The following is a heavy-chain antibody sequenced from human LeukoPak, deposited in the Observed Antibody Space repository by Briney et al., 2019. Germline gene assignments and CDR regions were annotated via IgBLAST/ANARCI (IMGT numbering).Heavy chain of an antibody. J-gene: IGHJ6*03. CDR3: ARWAGSSGLGLRGYYMDV. CDR2: INSSSSAK. Sequence: GGSLRLSCAASGFTFNSYSMNWVRQAPGKGLEWISYINSSSSAKYYADSVKGRFTISRDNAKNSLYLQMNSLRAEDTAVYYCARWAGSSGLGLRGYYMDVWGKGTTVTVSS. CDR1: GFTFNSYS. D-gene: IGHD3-22*01. V-gene: IGHV3-48*01.